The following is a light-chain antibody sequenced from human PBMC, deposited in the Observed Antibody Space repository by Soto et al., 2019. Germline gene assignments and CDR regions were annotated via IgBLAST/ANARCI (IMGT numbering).Light chain of an antibody. J-gene: IGLJ1*01. CDR3: SSYRSSSTPSV. Sequence: QSALTQPASVSGSPGQSITISCTGTSSDVGGYNYVSWYQQHPGKAPKLMMYDVSNRPSWVSNRFSGSKSGNTASLTISGLQAEDEADYYCSSYRSSSTPSVFGTGTKLTVL. V-gene: IGLV2-14*01. CDR1: SSDVGGYNY. CDR2: DVS.